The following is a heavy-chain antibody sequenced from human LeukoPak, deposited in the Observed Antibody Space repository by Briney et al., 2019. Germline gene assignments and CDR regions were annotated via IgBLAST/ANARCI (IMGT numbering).Heavy chain of an antibody. Sequence: ASVKVSCKVSGYTLTELSMHWVRQAPGKGLEWMGGFDPEDGETIYAQKFQGRVTMTEDTSTDTAYMELSSLRSEDMAVYYCATDRGCSSTSCYPTLNWGQGTLVTVSS. V-gene: IGHV1-24*01. CDR3: ATDRGCSSTSCYPTLN. J-gene: IGHJ4*02. CDR1: GYTLTELS. CDR2: FDPEDGET. D-gene: IGHD2-2*01.